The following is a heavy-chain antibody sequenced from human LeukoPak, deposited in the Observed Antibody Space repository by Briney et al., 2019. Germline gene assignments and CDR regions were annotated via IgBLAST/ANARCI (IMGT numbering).Heavy chain of an antibody. CDR2: IKSKTDGGTT. Sequence: PGGSLRLSCAASGFTFSNAWMSWVRQAPGKGLEWVGRIKSKTDGGTTDYAAPVKGRFTISRDDSKNTLYLQMNSLRAEDTAVYYCARDFPQPSSGWFENPGAALDIWGQGTMVTVSS. CDR1: GFTFSNAW. V-gene: IGHV3-15*01. CDR3: ARDFPQPSSGWFENPGAALDI. D-gene: IGHD6-19*01. J-gene: IGHJ3*02.